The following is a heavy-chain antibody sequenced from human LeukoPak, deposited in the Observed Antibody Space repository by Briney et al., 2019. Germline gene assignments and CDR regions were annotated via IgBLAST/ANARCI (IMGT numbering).Heavy chain of an antibody. CDR2: ISANGGKT. Sequence: GGSLRLSCAASGFTFSIYAMNWVRQAPGKGLEWVSSISANGGKTHYADSVKGRFTISRDNSKNTLYLQINNPRVEDTAVYYCAKRYYDFPLDYWGQGTLVTVSS. CDR3: AKRYYDFPLDY. V-gene: IGHV3-23*01. CDR1: GFTFSIYA. J-gene: IGHJ4*02. D-gene: IGHD3-3*01.